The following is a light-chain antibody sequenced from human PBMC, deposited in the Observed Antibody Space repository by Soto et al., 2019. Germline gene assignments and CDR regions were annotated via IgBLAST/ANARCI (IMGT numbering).Light chain of an antibody. CDR3: CSYSGSSTDVV. J-gene: IGLJ2*01. V-gene: IGLV2-23*01. CDR2: EGS. CDR1: SSDVGSYNL. Sequence: QSALTQPASVSGSPGQSSTISCTGTSSDVGSYNLVSWYQQHPGKAPKLMIYEGSKRPSGVSNRFSGSKSGNTASLTISGLQAEDEADYYCCSYSGSSTDVVFGGGTKLTVL.